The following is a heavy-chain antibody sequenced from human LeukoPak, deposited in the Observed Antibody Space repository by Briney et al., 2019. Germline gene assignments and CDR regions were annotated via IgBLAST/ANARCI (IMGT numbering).Heavy chain of an antibody. Sequence: ASVKVSCKASGYTFTSYDINWVRQATGQGLEWMGWMNPNSGNTGYAQKFQGRVTMTRNTSISTAYMELSSLRSEDTAVYYCARFRFASGYDYGDYWGQGTLVTVSS. V-gene: IGHV1-8*01. D-gene: IGHD5-12*01. CDR2: MNPNSGNT. CDR1: GYTFTSYD. CDR3: ARFRFASGYDYGDY. J-gene: IGHJ4*02.